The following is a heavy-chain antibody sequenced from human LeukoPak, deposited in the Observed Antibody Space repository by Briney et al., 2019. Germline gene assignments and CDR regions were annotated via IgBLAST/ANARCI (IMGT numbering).Heavy chain of an antibody. CDR3: AREDYGSGELDY. D-gene: IGHD3-10*01. CDR1: GFTFSSYE. CDR2: ISSSGSTI. Sequence: GGSLRLSCTASGFTFSSYEMNWVRQAAGKGLEWVSYISSSGSTIYYADSVKGRFTNSRDNAKNSLYLQMNSLRAEDTAVYYCAREDYGSGELDYWGQGTLVTVSS. J-gene: IGHJ4*02. V-gene: IGHV3-48*03.